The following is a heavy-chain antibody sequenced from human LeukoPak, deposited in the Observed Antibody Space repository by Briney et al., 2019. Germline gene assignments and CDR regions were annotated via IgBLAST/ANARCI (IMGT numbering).Heavy chain of an antibody. D-gene: IGHD2-15*01. CDR2: IYYRGTT. Sequence: SETLSLTCTVSGGSISSYYWSWIRQPPGKGVEWIGYIYYRGTTDYNPSLKGRVTISIDTSKRQFSLKLTSVTAADTAVYHCARGPQVGYCSGGSCYSFDYWGQGTLVTVSS. J-gene: IGHJ4*02. CDR1: GGSISSYY. V-gene: IGHV4-59*13. CDR3: ARGPQVGYCSGGSCYSFDY.